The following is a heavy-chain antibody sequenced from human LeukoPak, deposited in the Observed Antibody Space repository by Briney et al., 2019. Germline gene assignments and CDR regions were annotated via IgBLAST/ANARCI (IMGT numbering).Heavy chain of an antibody. V-gene: IGHV4-59*01. CDR2: IYYSGST. Sequence: PSETLSLTCTASGGSISSYYWSWIRQPPGKGLEWIGYIYYSGSTNYNPSLKSRVTISVDTSKNQFSLKLSSVTAADTAVYYCASFAYYYYYMDVWGKGTTVTVSS. J-gene: IGHJ6*03. CDR3: ASFAYYYYYMDV. CDR1: GGSISSYY.